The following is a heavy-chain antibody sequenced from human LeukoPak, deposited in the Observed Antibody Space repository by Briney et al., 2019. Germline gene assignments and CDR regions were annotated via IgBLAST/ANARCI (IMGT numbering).Heavy chain of an antibody. CDR1: GFTFSSYG. J-gene: IGHJ6*03. CDR3: ARDLAVAGDPTNYYMDV. CDR2: ISYDGSNK. V-gene: IGHV3-30*03. D-gene: IGHD6-19*01. Sequence: PGGSLRLSCAASGFTFSSYGMHWVRQAPGKGLEWVAVISYDGSNKYYADSVKGRFTISRDNSKNTLYLQMNSLRAEDTAVYYCARDLAVAGDPTNYYMDVWGKGTTVTVSS.